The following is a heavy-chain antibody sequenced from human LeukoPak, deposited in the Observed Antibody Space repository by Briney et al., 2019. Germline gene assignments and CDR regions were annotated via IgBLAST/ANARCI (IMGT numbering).Heavy chain of an antibody. J-gene: IGHJ4*02. D-gene: IGHD3-9*01. Sequence: KPSETLSLTCTVSGGSISSGGYYWSWIRQPPGKGLEWIGYIYHSGSTYYNPSLKSRVTISVDRSKNQFSLKLSSVTAADTAVYYCARNNFEAVSGFDYWGQGTLVTLSS. CDR1: GGSISSGGYY. CDR3: ARNNFEAVSGFDY. CDR2: IYHSGST. V-gene: IGHV4-30-2*01.